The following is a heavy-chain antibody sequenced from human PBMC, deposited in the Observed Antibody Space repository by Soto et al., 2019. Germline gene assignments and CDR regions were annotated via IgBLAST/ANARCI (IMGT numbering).Heavy chain of an antibody. V-gene: IGHV4-39*01. Sequence: QLQLQESGPGLVKPSETLSLTCTVSGGSISSSSYYWGWIRQPPGKGLEWIGSIYYSGSTYYNPSLRSRVTISVDTSKNQLSLKLSSVTAADTAVYYCAKGGSGSYSRAFEIWGQGTMVTVSS. D-gene: IGHD3-10*01. CDR2: IYYSGST. CDR1: GGSISSSSYY. CDR3: AKGGSGSYSRAFEI. J-gene: IGHJ3*02.